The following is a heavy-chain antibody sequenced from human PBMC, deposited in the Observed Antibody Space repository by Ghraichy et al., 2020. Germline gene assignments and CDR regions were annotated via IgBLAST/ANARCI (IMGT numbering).Heavy chain of an antibody. CDR2: ISAYNGNT. V-gene: IGHV1-18*01. D-gene: IGHD3-3*01. CDR3: ARDRRVTIFGVVMDPSRRYGMDV. Sequence: ASVKVSCKASGYTFTSYGISWVRQAPGQGLEWMGWISAYNGNTNYAQKLQGRVTMTTDTSTSTAYMELRSLRSDDTAVYYCARDRRVTIFGVVMDPSRRYGMDVWGQGTTVSVSS. CDR1: GYTFTSYG. J-gene: IGHJ6*02.